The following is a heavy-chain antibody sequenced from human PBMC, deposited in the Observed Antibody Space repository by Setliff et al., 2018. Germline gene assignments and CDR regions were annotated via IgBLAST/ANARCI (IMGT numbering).Heavy chain of an antibody. D-gene: IGHD3-10*01. J-gene: IGHJ4*02. Sequence: GGSLRLSCTASGLTFADAWMNWVRQAPGKGLEWVARVRSNSVGGTTEYGAPVKGRFTISRDDSKDTVYLQMNDLKTEDTGVYYCTGRTYGHTFDYWGQGTLVTVSS. V-gene: IGHV3-15*01. CDR3: TGRTYGHTFDY. CDR2: VRSNSVGGTT. CDR1: GLTFADAW.